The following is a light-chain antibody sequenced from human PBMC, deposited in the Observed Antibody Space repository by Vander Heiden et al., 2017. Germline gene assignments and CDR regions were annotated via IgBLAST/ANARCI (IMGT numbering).Light chain of an antibody. Sequence: NFMLTQPHSVSESPGKTVTISFTGSSGSIASNYVQWYQQRPGSAPTTVIYEDNQRPSGVPDRFSGSIDSSSISASLTISGLKTEDEADYYCQSYDSSTVVFGGGTKLTVL. J-gene: IGLJ2*01. V-gene: IGLV6-57*02. CDR1: SGSIASNY. CDR2: EDN. CDR3: QSYDSSTVV.